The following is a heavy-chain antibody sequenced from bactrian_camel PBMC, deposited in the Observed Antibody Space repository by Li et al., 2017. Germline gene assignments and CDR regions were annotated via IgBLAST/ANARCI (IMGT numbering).Heavy chain of an antibody. D-gene: IGHD3*01. J-gene: IGHJ4*01. Sequence: HVQLVESGGGSVQPGGSMRLSCKVTDDPTSKYFMDDTYCMGWFRQPPGREREGVAAMYTGFGGGNIYYDDSVKGRFTISRDNAKNTLYLQLNSLKTEDTALYYCATAADTKSRARSYKYWGQGTQVTVS. CDR3: ATAADTKSRARSYKY. CDR1: DDPTSKYFMDDTYC. V-gene: IGHV3S1*01. CDR2: MYTGFGGGNI.